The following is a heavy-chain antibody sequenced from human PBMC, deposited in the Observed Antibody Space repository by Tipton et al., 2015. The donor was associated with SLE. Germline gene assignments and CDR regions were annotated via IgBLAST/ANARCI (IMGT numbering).Heavy chain of an antibody. CDR2: IYHSGST. Sequence: TLSLTCAVSGYSISSGYYWGWIRQPPGKGLEWIGRIYHSGSTYYNPSLKSRVTISVDTSKNQFSLKLSSVTAADTAVYYCARGVVQGVIGDYFDYWGQGTLVTVSS. J-gene: IGHJ4*02. D-gene: IGHD3-10*01. V-gene: IGHV4-38-2*01. CDR3: ARGVVQGVIGDYFDY. CDR1: GYSISSGYY.